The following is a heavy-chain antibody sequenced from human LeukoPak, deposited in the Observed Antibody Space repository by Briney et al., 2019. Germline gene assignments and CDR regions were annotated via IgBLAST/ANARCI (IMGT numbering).Heavy chain of an antibody. Sequence: ASVKVSCKASGYTFTSYYMHWVRQAPGQGLEWMGIINPSGGSTNYAQNLQDRVTMTTDASTSTVYMELRSLGSDDTAVYYCARDYRGSESPSIYWGQGTLVTVSS. CDR3: ARDYRGSESPSIY. V-gene: IGHV1-46*01. J-gene: IGHJ4*02. CDR1: GYTFTSYY. D-gene: IGHD3-10*01. CDR2: INPSGGST.